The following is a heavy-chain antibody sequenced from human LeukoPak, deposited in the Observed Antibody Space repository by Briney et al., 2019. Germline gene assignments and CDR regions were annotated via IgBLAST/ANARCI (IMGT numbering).Heavy chain of an antibody. CDR3: TTVLVGGSGSPTPYYYYYYMDV. CDR1: GFTFSNAW. V-gene: IGHV3-15*01. CDR2: IKSKTDGGTT. D-gene: IGHD3-22*01. Sequence: GGSLRLSCAASGFTFSNAWMSWVRQAPGKGLEWVGRIKSKTDGGTTDYAAPVKGRFTISRDDSKNTLYLQMNSLKTEDTAVYYRTTVLVGGSGSPTPYYYYYYMDVWGKGTTVTVSS. J-gene: IGHJ6*03.